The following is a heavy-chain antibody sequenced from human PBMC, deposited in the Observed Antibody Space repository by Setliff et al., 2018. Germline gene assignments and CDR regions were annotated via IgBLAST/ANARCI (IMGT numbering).Heavy chain of an antibody. CDR3: VRPGGTTVVARHFDY. V-gene: IGHV4-39*01. Sequence: EPLSLTCTVSDDSFTSSRYYWGWIRQAPGSGLEWIGSISYSGTPYYNASVESRVTISIDTSRNQFSLELRSVTVADTATYYCVRPGGTTVVARHFDYWGSGILVTVS. CDR2: ISYSGTP. CDR1: DDSFTSSRYY. J-gene: IGHJ4*01. D-gene: IGHD2-15*01.